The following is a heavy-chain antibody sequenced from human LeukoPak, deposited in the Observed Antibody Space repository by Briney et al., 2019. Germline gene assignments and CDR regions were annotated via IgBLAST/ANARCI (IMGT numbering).Heavy chain of an antibody. D-gene: IGHD1-26*01. V-gene: IGHV1-2*02. CDR3: ARDEVGATGYYGLDV. Sequence: ASVKVSCKASGYTFTGYYMHWVRQAPGQGLEWVGWINPNSGDTNYAQKFQDRVTPIRDTSINTAYMELSRLRSDDTAVYYCARDEVGATGYYGLDVWGQGTTVIVSS. CDR1: GYTFTGYY. J-gene: IGHJ6*02. CDR2: INPNSGDT.